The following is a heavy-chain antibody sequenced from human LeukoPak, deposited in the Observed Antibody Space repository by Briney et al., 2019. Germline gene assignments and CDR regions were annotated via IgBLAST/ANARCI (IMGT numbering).Heavy chain of an antibody. V-gene: IGHV3-7*01. D-gene: IGHD2-15*01. CDR1: GFTFSSYW. J-gene: IGHJ6*02. CDR2: IKQNESEK. CDR3: ARDKRDCSGGSCYVPTEYYYYGMDV. Sequence: GGFLRLSCAASGFTFSSYWMSWVRQAPGKGRGWVANIKQNESEKSYVDSVKGRFTISRDNAKNSLYLQMNSLRVEDTAVYYCARDKRDCSGGSCYVPTEYYYYGMDVWGQGTTVTVSS.